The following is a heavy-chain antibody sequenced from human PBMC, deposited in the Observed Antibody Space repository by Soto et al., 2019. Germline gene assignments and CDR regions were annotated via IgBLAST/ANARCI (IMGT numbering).Heavy chain of an antibody. CDR2: INSDESSA. D-gene: IGHD6-6*01. CDR3: ARDPYSPSSFFYAYMDV. J-gene: IGHJ6*03. Sequence: EVQLVESGGGLVQPGGSLRLSCAASGFTFGSYWMHWVRQAPGKGLVWVSRINSDESSASYTDSVKGRFTISKDNAKNTVYLQMNSLRAEDTAVYYCARDPYSPSSFFYAYMDVWGKGTTVTVSS. CDR1: GFTFGSYW. V-gene: IGHV3-74*01.